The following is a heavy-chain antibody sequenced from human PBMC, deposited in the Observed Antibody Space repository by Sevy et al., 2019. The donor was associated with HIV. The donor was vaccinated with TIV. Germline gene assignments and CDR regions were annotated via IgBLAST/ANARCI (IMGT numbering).Heavy chain of an antibody. CDR2: LSFGCGEI. D-gene: IGHD2-8*01. V-gene: IGHV3-23*01. CDR1: GFTFSKYS. Sequence: GGSLRLSCAASGFTFSKYSMSWVRQPPGKGLEWVSTLSFGCGEINYADSVKGRFTISRDNSKSSGYLQMNNLGPEDTAVYCCAREGCTKPHDYWGQGTLVTVSS. CDR3: AREGCTKPHDY. J-gene: IGHJ4*02.